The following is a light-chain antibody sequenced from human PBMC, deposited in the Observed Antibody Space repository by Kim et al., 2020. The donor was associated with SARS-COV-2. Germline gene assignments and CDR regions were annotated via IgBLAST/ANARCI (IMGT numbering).Light chain of an antibody. CDR2: YDS. Sequence: SYELTQPPSVSVAPGRTARITCGGNNIGSKSVHWYQQKPGQAPVLVIYYDSDRPSGIPERFSASNSGNTATLTISRVEAGDEADYYCQVWDSSSDHREVFGGGTQLTVL. V-gene: IGLV3-21*04. CDR3: QVWDSSSDHREV. CDR1: NIGSKS. J-gene: IGLJ3*02.